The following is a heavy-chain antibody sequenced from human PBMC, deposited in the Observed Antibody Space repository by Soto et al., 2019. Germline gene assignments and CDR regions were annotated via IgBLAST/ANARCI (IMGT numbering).Heavy chain of an antibody. J-gene: IGHJ3*02. V-gene: IGHV5-51*01. CDR3: ASSLAAAGPLFGI. CDR2: IYPGDSDT. Sequence: PGESLKISCKGSGYSFTSYWIGWVRQMPGKGLEWMGIIYPGDSDTRYSPSFQGQVTISADKSISTAYLQWSSLKASDTAMYYCASSLAAAGPLFGIWGQGTMVSVSS. D-gene: IGHD6-13*01. CDR1: GYSFTSYW.